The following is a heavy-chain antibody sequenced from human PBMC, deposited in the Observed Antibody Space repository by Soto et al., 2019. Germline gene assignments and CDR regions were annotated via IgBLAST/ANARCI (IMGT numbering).Heavy chain of an antibody. Sequence: HPGGSLRLSCAASGFTFSSYAMHWVRQAPGKGLEWVAVISYDGSNKYYADSVKGRFTISRDNSMNTLYLQMNSLRAEDTAVYYCAKPRTASADIWGQGTMVTVSS. D-gene: IGHD6-6*01. CDR3: AKPRTASADI. J-gene: IGHJ3*02. CDR2: ISYDGSNK. CDR1: GFTFSSYA. V-gene: IGHV3-30-3*02.